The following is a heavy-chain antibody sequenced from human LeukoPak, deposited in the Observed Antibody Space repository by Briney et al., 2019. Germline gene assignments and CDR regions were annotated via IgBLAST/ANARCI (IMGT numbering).Heavy chain of an antibody. Sequence: SETLSLTCNVSGDSISSDYWSWIRQPPGKGLEWIGHIYYSGSTNYNPSLKSRVTISVDASKNHFSLKVSSVTAADTAVYYCARAPIAAALDYWGQGTLVTVSS. V-gene: IGHV4-59*01. J-gene: IGHJ4*02. D-gene: IGHD6-13*01. CDR3: ARAPIAAALDY. CDR1: GDSISSDY. CDR2: IYYSGST.